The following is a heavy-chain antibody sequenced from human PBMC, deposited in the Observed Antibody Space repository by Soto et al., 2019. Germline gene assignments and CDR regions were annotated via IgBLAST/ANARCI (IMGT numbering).Heavy chain of an antibody. D-gene: IGHD5-18*01. CDR2: IHHSGST. CDR3: AREASQNGYSYGPYYYYGMDV. Sequence: PSETLSLTCAVSGGSISGSNWWSWVRQPPGKGLEWIGEIHHSGSTNYNPSLKSRVTISIDRSKDQFSLKLSSVTAADTAVYYCAREASQNGYSYGPYYYYGMDVWGQGTTVTVSS. CDR1: GGSISGSNW. V-gene: IGHV4-4*02. J-gene: IGHJ6*02.